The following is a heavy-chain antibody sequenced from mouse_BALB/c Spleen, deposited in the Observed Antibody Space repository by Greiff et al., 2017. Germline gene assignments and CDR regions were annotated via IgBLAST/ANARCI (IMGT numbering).Heavy chain of an antibody. CDR1: GFTFSSYT. D-gene: IGHD2-1*01. V-gene: IGHV5-6-4*01. CDR3: TRDGNYELAY. CDR2: ISSGGSYT. J-gene: IGHJ3*01. Sequence: VQLKESGGGLVKPGGSLKLSCAASGFTFSSYTMSWVRQTPEKRLEWVATISSGGSYTYYPDSVKGRFTISRDNAKNTLYLQMSSLKAEDTAMYYCTRDGNYELAYWGQGTLVTVSA.